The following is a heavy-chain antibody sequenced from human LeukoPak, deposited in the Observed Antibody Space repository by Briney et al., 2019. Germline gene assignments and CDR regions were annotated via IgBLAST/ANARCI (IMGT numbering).Heavy chain of an antibody. CDR2: INPSDGST. V-gene: IGHV1-46*01. J-gene: IGHJ4*02. CDR1: GYTFTQYG. CDR3: ARGGYYGSGTYYTYFDY. Sequence: ASVKVSCKASGYTFTQYGVSWVRQAPGQGLEWMGIINPSDGSTSYTQKFQGRVTMTRDTSTSTVYMELSSLRSEDTAVYYCARGGYYGSGTYYTYFDYWGQGTLVTVSS. D-gene: IGHD3-10*01.